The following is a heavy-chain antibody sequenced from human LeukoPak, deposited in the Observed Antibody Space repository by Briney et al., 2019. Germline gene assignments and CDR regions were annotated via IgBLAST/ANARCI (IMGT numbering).Heavy chain of an antibody. CDR1: GFTFSSYS. Sequence: GGSLRLSCAASGFTFSSYSMNWVRQAPGKGLEWVSYISSSSSTIYYADSVKGRFTISRDNSKNTLYLQMNSLRPEDTAAYYCAKGGDGYNLFDYWGQGTLVTVSS. D-gene: IGHD5-24*01. J-gene: IGHJ4*02. V-gene: IGHV3-48*01. CDR2: ISSSSSTI. CDR3: AKGGDGYNLFDY.